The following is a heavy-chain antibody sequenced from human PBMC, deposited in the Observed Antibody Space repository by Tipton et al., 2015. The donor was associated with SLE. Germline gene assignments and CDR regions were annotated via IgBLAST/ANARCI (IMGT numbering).Heavy chain of an antibody. J-gene: IGHJ4*02. Sequence: QLVQSGGGLVQPGGSLRLSCAASGFLFSDYGMHWVRQAPGKGLEWVAVIWYDGSNQYYGDSVKGRFTISRDNSKNSLFLQMNSLRAEDTGVYYCAKGPWRSGIYYESWGQGTLVTVSS. CDR2: IWYDGSNQ. CDR1: GFLFSDYG. V-gene: IGHV3-33*03. CDR3: AKGPWRSGIYYES. D-gene: IGHD3-10*01.